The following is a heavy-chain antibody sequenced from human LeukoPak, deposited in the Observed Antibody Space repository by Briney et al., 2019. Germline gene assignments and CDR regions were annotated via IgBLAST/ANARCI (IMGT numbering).Heavy chain of an antibody. CDR3: AREIGIAVAGTSDY. D-gene: IGHD6-19*01. V-gene: IGHV1-18*01. Sequence: ASVKVSCKASGYTFTNYGISWVRQAPGQGLEWMGWISVYNGNTNYARKVQGRVTMTTDTSTSTAYMELRSLRSDDTAVYYCAREIGIAVAGTSDYWGQGTLVTVSS. CDR2: ISVYNGNT. J-gene: IGHJ4*02. CDR1: GYTFTNYG.